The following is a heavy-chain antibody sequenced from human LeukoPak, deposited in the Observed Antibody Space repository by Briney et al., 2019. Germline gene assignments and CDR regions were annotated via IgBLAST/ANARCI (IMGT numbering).Heavy chain of an antibody. CDR1: GYTFTSYG. D-gene: IGHD6-13*01. Sequence: ASVKVSCKASGYTFTSYGINWVRQATGQGLEWMGWMNPNSGNTGYAQKFQGRVTMTRNTSISTAYMELSSLRSEDTAVYYCARGLSVAAAGYYYYYGMDVWGQGTTVTVSS. CDR3: ARGLSVAAAGYYYYYGMDV. CDR2: MNPNSGNT. J-gene: IGHJ6*02. V-gene: IGHV1-8*02.